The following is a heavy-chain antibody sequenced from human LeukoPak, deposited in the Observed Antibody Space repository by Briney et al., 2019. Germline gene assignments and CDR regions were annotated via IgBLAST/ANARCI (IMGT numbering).Heavy chain of an antibody. CDR2: IYPGDSDT. J-gene: IGHJ4*02. Sequence: GESLKISCEGSGYIFTSYWIGWVRQMPGKGLEWMGIIYPGDSDTRNSPSFQGQVTISADKSISTAYLQWSSLKASDTAMYYCARPHYYGSGSNYFDYWGQGTLVTVSS. CDR3: ARPHYYGSGSNYFDY. D-gene: IGHD3-10*01. V-gene: IGHV5-51*01. CDR1: GYIFTSYW.